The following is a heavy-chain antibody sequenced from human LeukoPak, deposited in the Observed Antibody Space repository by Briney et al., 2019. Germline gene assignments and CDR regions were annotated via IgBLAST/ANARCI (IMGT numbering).Heavy chain of an antibody. CDR3: ARGALIWSGYRTESSYYYYMDV. CDR1: GGSISSSSYY. V-gene: IGHV4-39*07. Sequence: SETLSLTCTVSGGSISSSSYYWGWIRQPPGKGLEWIGEINHSGSTNYNPSLKSRVTISVDTSKNQFSLKLSSVTAADTAVYYCARGALIWSGYRTESSYYYYMDVWGKGTTVTVSS. J-gene: IGHJ6*03. D-gene: IGHD3-3*01. CDR2: INHSGST.